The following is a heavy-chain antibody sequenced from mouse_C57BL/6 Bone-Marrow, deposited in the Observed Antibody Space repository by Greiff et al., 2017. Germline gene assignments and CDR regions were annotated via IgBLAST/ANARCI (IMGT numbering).Heavy chain of an antibody. Sequence: QVQLQQPGAELVKPGASVKMSCKASGYTFTSYWITWVKQRPGQGLEWIGDIYPSSGSTNYNEKFKSKATLTVDTSSSTAYMQLSSLTSEDSAVYYCAAHYYGSMWVAYWGQGTLVTVSA. D-gene: IGHD1-1*01. CDR3: AAHYYGSMWVAY. CDR1: GYTFTSYW. CDR2: IYPSSGST. J-gene: IGHJ3*01. V-gene: IGHV1-55*01.